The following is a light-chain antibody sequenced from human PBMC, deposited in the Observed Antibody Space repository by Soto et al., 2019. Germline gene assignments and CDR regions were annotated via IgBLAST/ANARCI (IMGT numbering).Light chain of an antibody. V-gene: IGKV1-12*01. J-gene: IGKJ4*01. CDR1: QDISSW. Sequence: DIQMTQSPSSVSASVGDRVTITCRASQDISSWLAWYQQKPGNAPKVLIFAASTLQRGVPSRLSGRGSGTDFTLTISSLQPEDFATYFCQQADSFPLTFGGGTKV. CDR3: QQADSFPLT. CDR2: AAS.